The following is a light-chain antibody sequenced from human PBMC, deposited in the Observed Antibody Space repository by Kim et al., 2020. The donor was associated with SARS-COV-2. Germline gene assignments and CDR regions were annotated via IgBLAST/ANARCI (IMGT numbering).Light chain of an antibody. CDR2: AAS. Sequence: DIQMTQSPSSLSASVGDRVTITCRTSQSIGSHLNWYHQKPGRAPKLLIYAASTLQGGVPSRFSGSGSETDFTLTISSLQPDDFATYFCQQSYISPFTFGPGTKVDIK. V-gene: IGKV1-39*01. CDR1: QSIGSH. CDR3: QQSYISPFT. J-gene: IGKJ3*01.